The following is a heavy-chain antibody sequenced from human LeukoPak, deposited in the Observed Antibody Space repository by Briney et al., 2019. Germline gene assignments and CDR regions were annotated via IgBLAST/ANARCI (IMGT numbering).Heavy chain of an antibody. CDR1: GFTFDSYA. D-gene: IGHD5-12*01. J-gene: IGHJ4*02. CDR3: ARGIYSGYHYFDN. Sequence: GGSLRLSCAASGFTFDSYAMHWVRQPPGKGLEWVAVIWSDGSNKYYEESVKGRFTISRDNSKNTLYLQMNSLRAEDTAVYYCARGIYSGYHYFDNWGQGTLVTVSS. CDR2: IWSDGSNK. V-gene: IGHV3-33*08.